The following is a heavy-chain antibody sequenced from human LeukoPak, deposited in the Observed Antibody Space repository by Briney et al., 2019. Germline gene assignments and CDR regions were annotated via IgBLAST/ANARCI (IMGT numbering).Heavy chain of an antibody. D-gene: IGHD6-19*01. CDR2: ISAYNGNT. CDR3: ARGKKPGVAVAGTGYFFDP. J-gene: IGHJ5*02. CDR1: GYTFTSYG. Sequence: GASVKVSCKASGYTFTSYGISWVRQAPGQGLEWMGWISAYNGNTNYAQKLQGRVTMTTDTSTSTAYMEPRSLRSDDTAVYYCARGKKPGVAVAGTGYFFDPWGQGTLVIVSS. V-gene: IGHV1-18*01.